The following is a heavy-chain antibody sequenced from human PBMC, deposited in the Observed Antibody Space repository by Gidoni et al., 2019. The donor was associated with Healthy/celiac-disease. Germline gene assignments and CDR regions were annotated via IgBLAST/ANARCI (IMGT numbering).Heavy chain of an antibody. CDR2: ISYDGSNK. Sequence: QVQLVESGGGVVKPGRSLRLSCEASGFTFSRYAQHWVRQAPGKGLEWVAVISYDGSNKYYADPVKGRFTISRDNSKNTLYLQMNSLRAEDTAVYYCARDLYYGSGSYPPWIYYGMDVWGQGTTVTVSS. CDR1: GFTFSRYA. CDR3: ARDLYYGSGSYPPWIYYGMDV. J-gene: IGHJ6*02. D-gene: IGHD3-10*01. V-gene: IGHV3-30-3*01.